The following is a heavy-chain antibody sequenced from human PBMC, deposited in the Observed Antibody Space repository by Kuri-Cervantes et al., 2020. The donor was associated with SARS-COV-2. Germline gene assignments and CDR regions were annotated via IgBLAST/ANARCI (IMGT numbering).Heavy chain of an antibody. J-gene: IGHJ4*02. Sequence: GGSLRLSCAASGFTFSSYGMHWVRQAPGKGLEWVAVIWYDGSNKYYADSVKGLFTTSRDNSKNTLYLQMNSLRAEDTAVYYCARDSSITPRDFDYWGQGTLVTVSS. V-gene: IGHV3-33*01. D-gene: IGHD6-13*01. CDR2: IWYDGSNK. CDR3: ARDSSITPRDFDY. CDR1: GFTFSSYG.